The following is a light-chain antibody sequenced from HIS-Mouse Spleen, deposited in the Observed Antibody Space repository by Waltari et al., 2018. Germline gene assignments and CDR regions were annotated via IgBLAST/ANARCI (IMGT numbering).Light chain of an antibody. CDR2: EDS. CDR3: YSTDSSGNHRV. V-gene: IGLV3-10*01. Sequence: SYELTQPPSVSVSPGQTARITCSGDALPKKYAYWYQQKSGQAPALGIYEDSKRPSGILERFSGSSSGTMATLTISGAQVEDEADYYCYSTDSSGNHRVFGGGTKLTVL. J-gene: IGLJ2*01. CDR1: ALPKKY.